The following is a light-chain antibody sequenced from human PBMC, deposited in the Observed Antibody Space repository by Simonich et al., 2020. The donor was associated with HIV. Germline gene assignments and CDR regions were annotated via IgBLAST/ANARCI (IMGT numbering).Light chain of an antibody. J-gene: IGLJ3*02. CDR3: VLYMGSGISV. V-gene: IGLV8-61*01. Sequence: QTVVTQETSSSVSPGGTVTLTCALSSGSVSTSYYPTWYHQTPAPPPRTLIYSANTRSSGVPDRFSGSILGNKAVLSITGAQADDEGDYYCVLYMGSGISVFGGGTKLTVL. CDR2: SAN. CDR1: SGSVSTSYY.